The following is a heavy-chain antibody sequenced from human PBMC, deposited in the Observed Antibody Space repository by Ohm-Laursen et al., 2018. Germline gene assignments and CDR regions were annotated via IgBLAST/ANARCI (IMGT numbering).Heavy chain of an antibody. Sequence: SLRLSCSASGFTFSSYAMSWVRQAPGKGLEWVSAISGSGGSTYSADSVKGRFTISRDNDEDTLYLQMNSLRAEDTAIYYCARHDSSDSPSHYYYYTMDVWGQGTTVTVSS. CDR3: ARHDSSDSPSHYYYYTMDV. D-gene: IGHD3-22*01. CDR2: ISGSGGST. CDR1: GFTFSSYA. J-gene: IGHJ6*02. V-gene: IGHV3-23*01.